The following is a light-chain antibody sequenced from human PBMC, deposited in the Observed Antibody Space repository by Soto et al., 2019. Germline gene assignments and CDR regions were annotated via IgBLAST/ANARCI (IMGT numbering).Light chain of an antibody. Sequence: DIQMTQSPSDMSASVGDRVTITCRARQDISNFLVWFQQRPGKVPKRLMYSANRLESGVPSRFSGSGSGTEFTLTISSLQPEDFATYYCLQHKSYPRTFGQGTKVEIK. CDR2: SAN. V-gene: IGKV1-17*03. CDR1: QDISNF. J-gene: IGKJ1*01. CDR3: LQHKSYPRT.